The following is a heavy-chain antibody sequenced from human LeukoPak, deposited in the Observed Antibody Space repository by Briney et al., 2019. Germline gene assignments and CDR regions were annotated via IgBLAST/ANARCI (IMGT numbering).Heavy chain of an antibody. CDR2: IYTSGST. Sequence: PSETLSLTCTVSGGSISGYFWSWIRQPAGKGLEWIGRIYTSGSTNYNPSLKSRVTMSVDTSKNQFSLKLSSVTAADTAVYYCATYSGYGDYYYMDVWGKGTTVTVSS. J-gene: IGHJ6*03. CDR3: ATYSGYGDYYYMDV. D-gene: IGHD5-12*01. V-gene: IGHV4-4*07. CDR1: GGSISGYF.